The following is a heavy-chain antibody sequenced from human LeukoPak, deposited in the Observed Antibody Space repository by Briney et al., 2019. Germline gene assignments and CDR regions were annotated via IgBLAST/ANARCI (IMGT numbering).Heavy chain of an antibody. CDR2: ILGSGGGT. CDR1: GFTFSTYV. V-gene: IGHV3-23*01. J-gene: IGHJ6*02. D-gene: IGHD3-10*01. Sequence: PGGSLRLSCAASGFTFSTYVMTWVRRAPGKGLEWVSAILGSGGGTYYADSVKGRFTISRDNSKNTLYLQMNSLRAEDTAVYYCATTPGAYYYYHMDVWGQGTTVTVSS. CDR3: ATTPGAYYYYHMDV.